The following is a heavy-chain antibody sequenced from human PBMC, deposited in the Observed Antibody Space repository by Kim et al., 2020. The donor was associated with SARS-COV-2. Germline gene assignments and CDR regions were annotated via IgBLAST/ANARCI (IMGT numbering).Heavy chain of an antibody. V-gene: IGHV3-43*01. Sequence: GGSLRLSCAASGFTFDDYTMHWVRQAPGKGLEWVSLFSWDGGSTYYADSVKGRFTISRDNSRNSLYLQMNRLRTEDTALYYCAKANMGRGVIPDWYFDLWGRGTLVPVSS. D-gene: IGHD3-10*01. J-gene: IGHJ2*01. CDR3: AKANMGRGVIPDWYFDL. CDR1: GFTFDDYT. CDR2: FSWDGGST.